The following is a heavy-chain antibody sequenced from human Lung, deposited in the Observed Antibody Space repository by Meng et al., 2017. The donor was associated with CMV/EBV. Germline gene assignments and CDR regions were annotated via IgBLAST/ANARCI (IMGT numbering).Heavy chain of an antibody. J-gene: IGHJ5*02. CDR3: ARGSTSVTMIVVVITAASLAYDA. CDR1: GGSFSGYD. V-gene: IGHV4-34*01. D-gene: IGHD3-22*01. CDR2: INHRAST. Sequence: PXAVYGGSFSGYDWSWIRQSPGKGLEWIGEINHRASTNYNPSLKSRLTISVDTSKNQFSLKLNSVTAADTAVYYCARGSTSVTMIVVVITAASLAYDAWXQGTXVTVSS.